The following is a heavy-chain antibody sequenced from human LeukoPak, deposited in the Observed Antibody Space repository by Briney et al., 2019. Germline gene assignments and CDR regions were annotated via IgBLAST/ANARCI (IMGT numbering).Heavy chain of an antibody. Sequence: GGSLRLSCVASGFPFSSYWMTWVRQAPGKGLEWVANIKQDGSEKNCVDSVRGRFTISRDNAKNSLYLQMNSLRAEDTAVYYCGRRRGMGSLDYWGQGTLVTVSS. CDR2: IKQDGSEK. J-gene: IGHJ4*02. V-gene: IGHV3-7*03. D-gene: IGHD2-8*01. CDR3: GRRRGMGSLDY. CDR1: GFPFSSYW.